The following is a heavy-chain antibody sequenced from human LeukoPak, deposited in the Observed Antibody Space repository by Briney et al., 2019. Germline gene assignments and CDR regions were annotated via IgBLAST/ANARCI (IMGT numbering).Heavy chain of an antibody. J-gene: IGHJ3*02. CDR3: ARGWLSVSLDAFDI. Sequence: ASETLSLTCAVYGGSISGYYWSWIRQPPGKGLKWIGEINHSGSTNYNPSLKSRVTISVDTSKNQFSLKLSSVTAADTAVYYCARGWLSVSLDAFDIWGQGTMVTVSS. CDR1: GGSISGYY. V-gene: IGHV4-34*01. CDR2: INHSGST. D-gene: IGHD3-9*01.